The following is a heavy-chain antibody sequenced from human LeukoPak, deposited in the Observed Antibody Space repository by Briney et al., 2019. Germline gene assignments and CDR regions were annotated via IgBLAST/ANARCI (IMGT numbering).Heavy chain of an antibody. Sequence: GGSLRLSCAASGFTFSNYWMSWDHQAPGKGLEWVANIKQDGSEKYYVDSVKGRFTISRDNAKNSLYLQMNSLRAEDTTVYYCARVGYCSSTSCSPPDYWGQGTLVTVSS. CDR3: ARVGYCSSTSCSPPDY. J-gene: IGHJ4*02. D-gene: IGHD2-2*01. CDR1: GFTFSNYW. V-gene: IGHV3-7*01. CDR2: IKQDGSEK.